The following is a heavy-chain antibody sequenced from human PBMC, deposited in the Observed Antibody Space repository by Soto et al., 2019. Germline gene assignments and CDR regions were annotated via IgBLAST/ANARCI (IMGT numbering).Heavy chain of an antibody. D-gene: IGHD1-26*01. CDR3: ARIIVGVTVDL. V-gene: IGHV4-61*01. CDR1: GDSVSSDSDF. Sequence: SETHSLTCTVSGDSVSSDSDFWTWIRQPPGKGLEWIAYISYTGDTNYNPSLKSRVTISVDTSTNQFFLTLTSVTAADTAVYFCARIIVGVTVDLWGQGSLVTVSS. CDR2: ISYTGDT. J-gene: IGHJ5*02.